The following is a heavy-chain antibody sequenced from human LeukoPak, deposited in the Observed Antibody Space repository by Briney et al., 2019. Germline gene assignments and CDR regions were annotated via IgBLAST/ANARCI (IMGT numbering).Heavy chain of an antibody. CDR3: ASVNSTPYP. CDR2: INHSGST. J-gene: IGHJ4*02. Sequence: SETLSLTCAVYGGSFSGYYWSWIRQPPGKGLEWIGEINHSGSTNYNPSLKSRVTISVDTSKNQFSLKLSSVTAADTAVYYCASVNSTPYPWGQGTLVAVSS. CDR1: GGSFSGYY. D-gene: IGHD2-15*01. V-gene: IGHV4-34*01.